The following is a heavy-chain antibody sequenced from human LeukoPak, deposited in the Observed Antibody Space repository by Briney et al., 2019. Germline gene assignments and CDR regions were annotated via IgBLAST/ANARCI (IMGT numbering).Heavy chain of an antibody. CDR3: ARRAGSDY. J-gene: IGHJ4*02. CDR1: GFTFSGNY. V-gene: IGHV3-53*01. Sequence: GGSLRLSCAASGFTFSGNYMSWVRQAPGKGLEWVSVMYSNGNTYYADSVRGRFTISRDNSKNTVFLQMNSLRAEDTAVYYCARRAGSDYWGQGTLVTVSS. CDR2: MYSNGNT. D-gene: IGHD6-13*01.